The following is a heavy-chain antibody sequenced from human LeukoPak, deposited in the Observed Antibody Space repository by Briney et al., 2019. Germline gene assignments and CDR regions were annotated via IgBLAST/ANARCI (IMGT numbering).Heavy chain of an antibody. Sequence: GGSLRLSCAASGFTFSSYGMHWVRQAPGKGLEGVAGISYDGSNKYYAVYVKGRFTISRDNSKNTLYLQMNSLGAEDTAVYYCAKRGSAMDHWGQGTLVTVSS. CDR2: ISYDGSNK. J-gene: IGHJ4*02. CDR1: GFTFSSYG. D-gene: IGHD3-16*01. CDR3: AKRGSAMDH. V-gene: IGHV3-30*18.